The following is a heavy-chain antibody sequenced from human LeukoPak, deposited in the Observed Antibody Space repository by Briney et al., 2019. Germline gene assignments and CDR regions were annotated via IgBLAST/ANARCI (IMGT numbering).Heavy chain of an antibody. CDR1: GGTFSSYA. CDR2: IIPIFGTA. D-gene: IGHD5-24*01. CDR3: AISMATIPDTFDY. J-gene: IGHJ4*02. V-gene: IGHV1-69*05. Sequence: GASVKVSCKASGGTFSSYAISWVRQAPGQGLEWMGGIIPIFGTANYAQKLQGRVTMTTDTSTSTAYMELRSLRSDDTAVYYCAISMATIPDTFDYWGQGTLVTVSS.